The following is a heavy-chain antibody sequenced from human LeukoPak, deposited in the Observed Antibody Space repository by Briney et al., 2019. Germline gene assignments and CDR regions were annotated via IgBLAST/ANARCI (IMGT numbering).Heavy chain of an antibody. CDR3: ARVSSNPYSRGYYHFDY. CDR2: LSSTGAYI. Sequence: GWSVRLSCAASGFAVNTYTMNWVRQTPGKGLVWVSSLSSTGAYIYHADSMDGRFTVSRDNARNLLYLHMNSLRAEDSAMYFCARVSSNPYSRGYYHFDYWGQGTLVTVSS. J-gene: IGHJ4*02. D-gene: IGHD6-25*01. V-gene: IGHV3-21*01. CDR1: GFAVNTYT.